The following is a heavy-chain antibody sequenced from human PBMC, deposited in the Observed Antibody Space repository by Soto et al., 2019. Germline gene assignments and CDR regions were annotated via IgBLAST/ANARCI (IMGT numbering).Heavy chain of an antibody. D-gene: IGHD2-15*01. CDR1: GFTFSSYA. CDR2: ITGPGGST. J-gene: IGHJ4*02. CDR3: AKGGSASRPYYFDY. V-gene: IGHV3-23*01. Sequence: GGSLRLSCAASGFTFSSYAMSWVRQAPGKGLEWISAITGPGGSTYDGDSVKGRFTVSRDNSKNTLYLQMNSLRADDTAVYYCAKGGSASRPYYFDYWGQGTLVTVSS.